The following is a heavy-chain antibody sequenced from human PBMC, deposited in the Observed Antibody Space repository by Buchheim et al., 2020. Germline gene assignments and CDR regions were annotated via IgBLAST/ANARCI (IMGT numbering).Heavy chain of an antibody. CDR2: ISYDGSNK. Sequence: QVQLVESGGGVVQPGRSLRLSCAASGFTFSSYAMHGVRQAPGKGLEWVAVISYDGSNKYYADSVKGRFTISRDNSKNTLYLQMNSLRAEDTAVYYCARAVAGTLDYWGQGTL. CDR3: ARAVAGTLDY. V-gene: IGHV3-30*04. J-gene: IGHJ4*02. D-gene: IGHD6-19*01. CDR1: GFTFSSYA.